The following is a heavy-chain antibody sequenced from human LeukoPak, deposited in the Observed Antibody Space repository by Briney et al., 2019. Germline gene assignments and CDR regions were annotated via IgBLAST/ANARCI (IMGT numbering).Heavy chain of an antibody. J-gene: IGHJ4*02. D-gene: IGHD3-10*01. CDR1: GFSFTNAW. V-gene: IGHV3-15*05. Sequence: GGSLRLSCAASGFSFTNAWMSWVRQAPGKGLEWVGRIRSKTDGGTIDYAAPVKGRFTISRDDSKNTLFLQMNSLKIEDTAVYYCTTVTLRPVGLWGQGTLVTVSS. CDR2: IRSKTDGGTI. CDR3: TTVTLRPVGL.